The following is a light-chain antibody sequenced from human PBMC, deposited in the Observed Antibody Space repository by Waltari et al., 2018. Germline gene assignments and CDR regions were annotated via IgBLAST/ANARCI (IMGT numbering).Light chain of an antibody. J-gene: IGKJ3*01. CDR3: QHVYGTPFT. CDR2: KAS. Sequence: DIQMTQSPSSLSASVGDRVTITCRASENVNNYLNWYQQKPGKAPKLLIYKASTLQSGVPSRFSGSGSGTDYTFTISSLQSEDVATYYCQHVYGTPFTFGPGTKLDIK. V-gene: IGKV1-39*01. CDR1: ENVNNY.